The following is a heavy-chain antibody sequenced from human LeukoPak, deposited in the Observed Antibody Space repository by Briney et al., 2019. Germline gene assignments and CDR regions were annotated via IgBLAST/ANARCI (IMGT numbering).Heavy chain of an antibody. CDR1: GYTSTGYY. D-gene: IGHD6-13*01. Sequence: ASVKVSCKASGYTSTGYYMHWVRQAPGQGLEWMGWINPNSGGTNYAQKFQGRVTMTRDTSISTAYMELSGLRSDDTAVYYCARDIAAAVRDYWGQGTLVTVSS. CDR3: ARDIAAAVRDY. J-gene: IGHJ4*02. CDR2: INPNSGGT. V-gene: IGHV1-2*02.